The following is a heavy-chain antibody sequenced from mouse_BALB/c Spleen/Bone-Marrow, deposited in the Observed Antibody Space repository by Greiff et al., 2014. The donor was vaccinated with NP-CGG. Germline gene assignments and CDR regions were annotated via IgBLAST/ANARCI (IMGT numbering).Heavy chain of an antibody. V-gene: IGHV1-87*01. Sequence: QVQLQQSGAELARPGASVKLSCKASGYTFTSYWMQWVKQRPGQGLEWIEAIYPGDGDTRYTQKFKGKATLTADKSSSTAYMQLISLASEDSAVYYCARSIYYYGSSPFAYWGQGTLVTFSA. J-gene: IGHJ3*01. CDR2: IYPGDGDT. CDR1: GYTFTSYW. D-gene: IGHD1-1*01. CDR3: ARSIYYYGSSPFAY.